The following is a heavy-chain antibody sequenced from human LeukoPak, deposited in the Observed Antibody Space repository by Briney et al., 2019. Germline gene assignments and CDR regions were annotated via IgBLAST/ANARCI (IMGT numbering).Heavy chain of an antibody. CDR3: AKNYCSSTSCYTGGYY. J-gene: IGHJ4*02. V-gene: IGHV3-23*01. Sequence: PGGSLRLSCAASGFTFSSYAMSWVRQAPGKGLEWVSAISGSGGSTYYADSVKGRFTISRDNSKNTLYPQMNSLRAEDTAVYYCAKNYCSSTSCYTGGYYWGQGTLVTVSS. CDR1: GFTFSSYA. D-gene: IGHD2-2*02. CDR2: ISGSGGST.